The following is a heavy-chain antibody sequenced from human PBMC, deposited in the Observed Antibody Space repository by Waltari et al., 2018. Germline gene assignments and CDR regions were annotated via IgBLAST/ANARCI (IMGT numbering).Heavy chain of an antibody. CDR2: IGPYGNDK. CDR1: GFAFSTSW. CDR3: VAWAAFAANY. J-gene: IGHJ4*02. Sequence: EVQLVESGGGLGQPGESLRLSCLASGFAFSTSWMSWLRRAPGKGLEGVAHIGPYGNDKYYVDSVRGRFTISRDNAKSTLYLQMNSLRAEDTSIFYCVAWAAFAANYWGQGTLVTVSS. D-gene: IGHD3-3*02. V-gene: IGHV3-7*01.